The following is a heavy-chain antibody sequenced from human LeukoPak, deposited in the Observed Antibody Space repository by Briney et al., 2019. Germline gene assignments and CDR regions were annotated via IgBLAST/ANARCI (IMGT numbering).Heavy chain of an antibody. CDR3: ASTVVSPY. CDR1: GYTFTGYY. Sequence: ASVKVSCNASGYTFTGYYMHWVRQAPGQGLEWMGWINPKSGDTNYAQKFQGRVTMTRDTSISTAYMELSRLRSDDTAVYYCASTVVSPYWGQGTLVTVSS. D-gene: IGHD4-23*01. V-gene: IGHV1-2*02. J-gene: IGHJ4*02. CDR2: INPKSGDT.